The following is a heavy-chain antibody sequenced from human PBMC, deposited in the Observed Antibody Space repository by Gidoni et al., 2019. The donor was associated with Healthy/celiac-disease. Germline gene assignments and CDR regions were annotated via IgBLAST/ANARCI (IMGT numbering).Heavy chain of an antibody. J-gene: IGHJ4*02. V-gene: IGHV4-39*07. CDR3: ARDQRLPSPAIY. D-gene: IGHD6-25*01. CDR2: IYYSGST. CDR1: GGSISSSSYY. Sequence: QLQLQQSGPGLVKHSETLSLTCTVSGGSISSSSYYWGWIRQPPGKGLEWIGSIYYSGSTYYNPSLKSRVTISVDTSKNQFSLKLSSVTAADTAVYYCARDQRLPSPAIYWGQGTLVTVSS.